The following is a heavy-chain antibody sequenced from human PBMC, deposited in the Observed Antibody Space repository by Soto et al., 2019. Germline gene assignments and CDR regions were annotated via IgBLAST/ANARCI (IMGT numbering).Heavy chain of an antibody. CDR3: AKGGPDGFCSGGRCYFDY. CDR1: GFTFDDYA. CDR2: ISWNSNII. D-gene: IGHD2-15*01. J-gene: IGHJ4*02. Sequence: EVQLVESGGGLVQPGRSLRLSCAASGFTFDDYAMHWVRRVPGKGLEWVSSISWNSNIIGYADSVKGRFTISRDNDNNSLYLQMNSLRPEDTALYYCAKGGPDGFCSGGRCYFDYWGQGTLVTVSS. V-gene: IGHV3-9*01.